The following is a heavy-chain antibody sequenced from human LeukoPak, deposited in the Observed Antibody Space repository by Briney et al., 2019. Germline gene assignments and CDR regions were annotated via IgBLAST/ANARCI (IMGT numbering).Heavy chain of an antibody. CDR3: ARSGGDYNNWFDP. D-gene: IGHD4-17*01. J-gene: IGHJ5*02. CDR1: GGSISSGGYY. Sequence: SQTLSLTCTVSGGSISSGGYYWSWIRQPPGKGLEWIGYIYHSGSTYYNPSLKSRVTISVDTSKNQFSLKLSSVTAADTAVYYCARSGGDYNNWFDPWGQGTLVTVSS. V-gene: IGHV4-30-2*05. CDR2: IYHSGST.